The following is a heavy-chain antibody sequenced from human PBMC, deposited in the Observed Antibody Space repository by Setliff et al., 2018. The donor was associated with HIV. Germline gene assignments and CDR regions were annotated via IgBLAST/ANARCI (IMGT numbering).Heavy chain of an antibody. J-gene: IGHJ6*02. CDR3: ARGRVEAGRPPGETGLSYYYHGMDV. D-gene: IGHD6-6*01. V-gene: IGHV4-34*01. CDR1: GGSFSGYY. CDR2: INHSGST. Sequence: SETLSLTCAVYGGSFSGYYWSWIRQPPGKGLEWIGEINHSGSTKYNPSLKSRITISVDTSKKQFSRKLTSVTAADTAVYYCARGRVEAGRPPGETGLSYYYHGMDVWGQGTTVTVSS.